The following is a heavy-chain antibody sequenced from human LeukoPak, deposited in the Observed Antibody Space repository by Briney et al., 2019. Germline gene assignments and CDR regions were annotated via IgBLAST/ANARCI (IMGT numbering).Heavy chain of an antibody. Sequence: SETLSLTCTVSGGSISSYYWSWIRQPPGKGLEWIGYIYYSGSTNYNPSLKSRVIMSVDTSKNQFSLKLSSVTAADTAVYYCARDRHYGSGSYSSFPYYYYMDVWGKGTTVTVSS. CDR1: GGSISSYY. CDR3: ARDRHYGSGSYSSFPYYYYMDV. CDR2: IYYSGST. J-gene: IGHJ6*03. V-gene: IGHV4-59*01. D-gene: IGHD3-10*01.